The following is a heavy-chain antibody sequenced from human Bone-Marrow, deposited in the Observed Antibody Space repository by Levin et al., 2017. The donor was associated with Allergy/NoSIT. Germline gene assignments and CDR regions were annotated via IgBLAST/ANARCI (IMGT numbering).Heavy chain of an antibody. CDR3: ARRYYGNNFDF. V-gene: IGHV4-34*01. D-gene: IGHD3-16*01. CDR1: GASFSEYY. CDR2: ITHSGST. Sequence: PSQTLSLTCAVHGASFSEYYWSWIRPAPGKGLEWIGEITHSGSTTYNPSLKSRVILSVDTSKNQFSLKVTSVTAADTAVYYCARRYYGNNFDFWGLGTLVTVSS. J-gene: IGHJ5*01.